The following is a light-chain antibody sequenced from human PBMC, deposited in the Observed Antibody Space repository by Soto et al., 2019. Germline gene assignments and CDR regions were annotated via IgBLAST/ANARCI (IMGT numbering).Light chain of an antibody. J-gene: IGKJ1*01. CDR1: QSVSSYY. V-gene: IGKV3-20*01. CDR3: QQYHRSPRT. CDR2: GAS. Sequence: EIVLTQSPGTLSLSPGKRATLSCRASQSVSSYYLAWFQQKPGRPPRLLIYGASSRATGIPDRFSGSGSGTDFTLTISRLEPEDFAVYYCQQYHRSPRTFGQGTRVEIK.